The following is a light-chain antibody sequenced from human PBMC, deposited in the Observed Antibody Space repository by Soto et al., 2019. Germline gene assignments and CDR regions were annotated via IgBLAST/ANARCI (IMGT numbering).Light chain of an antibody. V-gene: IGKV3-20*01. CDR3: QQYGNPPRYT. Sequence: ESVLTQSPGTLSLSPGERATLSCRASQSVSSSYLAWYQQKPGQPPRLLIYGASNRATGIPDRFSGSGSGTDFTLTISRLAPEDFAVYYCQQYGNPPRYTFGQGTKLEIK. J-gene: IGKJ2*01. CDR2: GAS. CDR1: QSVSSSY.